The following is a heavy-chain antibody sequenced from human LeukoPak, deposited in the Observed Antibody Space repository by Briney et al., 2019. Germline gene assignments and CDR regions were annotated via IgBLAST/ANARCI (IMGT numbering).Heavy chain of an antibody. Sequence: GGSLRLSCAASGFTFSDYYKSWIRQAPGKGLERVSYISSSGSTIYYADSVKGRFTISRDNAKNSLYLQMNSLRAEDTAVYYCARGTSFLSGYYLYWGQGTLVTVSS. J-gene: IGHJ4*02. V-gene: IGHV3-11*01. D-gene: IGHD3-22*01. CDR1: GFTFSDYY. CDR2: ISSSGSTI. CDR3: ARGTSFLSGYYLY.